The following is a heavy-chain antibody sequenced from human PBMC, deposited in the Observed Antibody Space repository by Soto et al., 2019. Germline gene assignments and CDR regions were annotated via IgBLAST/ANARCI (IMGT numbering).Heavy chain of an antibody. CDR1: GYTFTSYA. J-gene: IGHJ6*02. V-gene: IGHV1-69*13. CDR3: ARHLGGNHYYYGMDV. Sequence: SVKVSCKASGYTFTSYAMHWVRQAPGQRLEWMGGIIPIFGTADYAQKFQGRVTITADDFTSTAYMELSSLRSEDTAVYYCARHLGGNHYYYGMDVWGQGTTVTVSS. D-gene: IGHD3-16*01. CDR2: IIPIFGTA.